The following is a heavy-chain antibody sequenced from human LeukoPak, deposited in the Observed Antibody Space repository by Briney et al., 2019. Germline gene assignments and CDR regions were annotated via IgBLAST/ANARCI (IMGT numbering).Heavy chain of an antibody. V-gene: IGHV1-2*02. Sequence: ASVKVSCKASGYTFTGYYMHWVQQAPGQGLEWMGWINPNSGGTNYAQKFQGRVTMTRDTSISTAYMELSRLRSDDTAVYYCARDAGIAAAGTAWFDPWGQGTLVTVSS. CDR1: GYTFTGYY. J-gene: IGHJ5*02. CDR2: INPNSGGT. D-gene: IGHD6-13*01. CDR3: ARDAGIAAAGTAWFDP.